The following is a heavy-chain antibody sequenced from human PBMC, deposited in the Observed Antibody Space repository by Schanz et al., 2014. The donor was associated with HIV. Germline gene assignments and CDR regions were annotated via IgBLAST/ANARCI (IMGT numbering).Heavy chain of an antibody. CDR3: AREGGNLVEGGYFFDY. CDR1: GGTFSNYA. J-gene: IGHJ4*02. Sequence: QVQLVQSGAEVKKPGSSVKVSCKASGGTFSNYAISWLRQAPGQGLEWMGGITPVFGTTNYAQKLQGRVTIDADESASTAYMELNSLRLEDTAVYYCAREGGNLVEGGYFFDYWGQGTLVTVSS. V-gene: IGHV1-69*01. D-gene: IGHD2-15*01. CDR2: ITPVFGTT.